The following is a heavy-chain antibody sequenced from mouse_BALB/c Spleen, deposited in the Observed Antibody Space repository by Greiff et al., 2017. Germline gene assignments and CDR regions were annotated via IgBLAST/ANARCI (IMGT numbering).Heavy chain of an antibody. Sequence: QVQLQQSGAELMKPGASVKISCKATGYTFSSYWIEWVKQRPGHGLEWIGEILPGSGSTNYNEKFKGKATFTADTSSNTAYMQLSSLTSEDSAVYYCARGSITRYFDSWGQGTTLTVSS. D-gene: IGHD1-2*01. CDR3: ARGSITRYFDS. V-gene: IGHV1-9*01. CDR2: ILPGSGST. CDR1: GYTFSSYW. J-gene: IGHJ2*01.